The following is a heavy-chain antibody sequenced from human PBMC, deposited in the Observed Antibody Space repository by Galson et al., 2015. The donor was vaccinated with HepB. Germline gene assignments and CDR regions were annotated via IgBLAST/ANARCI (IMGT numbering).Heavy chain of an antibody. J-gene: IGHJ4*02. Sequence: TLSLTCTVSGGSISSGGYYWSWIRQHPGKGLEWIGYIYYSGSTYYNPSLKSRVTISVDTSKNQFSLKLSSVTAADTAVYYCARSSSWSPFDYWGQGTLVTVSS. V-gene: IGHV4-31*03. CDR1: GGSISSGGYY. D-gene: IGHD6-13*01. CDR3: ARSSSWSPFDY. CDR2: IYYSGST.